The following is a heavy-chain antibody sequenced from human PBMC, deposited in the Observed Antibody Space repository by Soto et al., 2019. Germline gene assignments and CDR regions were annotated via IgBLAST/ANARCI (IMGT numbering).Heavy chain of an antibody. CDR3: ASDDSSVP. D-gene: IGHD3-22*01. CDR2: IYYSGTT. CDR1: VGSISGGDYY. Sequence: QVRLRESAPGLVKPSRTLSLTGTVSVGSISGGDYYWGWIRRPPGKAWEWIGYIYYSGTTYYNPSLKSRVTISVDTSKNQFSLKLSSVTAADTAVYYCASDDSSVPWGQGTLVTVSS. V-gene: IGHV4-30-4*01. J-gene: IGHJ5*02.